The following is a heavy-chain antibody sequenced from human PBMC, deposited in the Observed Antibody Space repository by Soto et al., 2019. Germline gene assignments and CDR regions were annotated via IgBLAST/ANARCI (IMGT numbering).Heavy chain of an antibody. CDR3: ARDRVITFGGVIVPYYYYYGMDV. J-gene: IGHJ6*02. D-gene: IGHD3-16*02. Sequence: QVQLVESGGGVVQPGRSLRLSCAASGFTFSSYAMHWVRQAPGKGLEWVAVISYDGSNKYYADSVKGRFTISRDNSKNTLHLQMNSLRAEDTAVYYCARDRVITFGGVIVPYYYYYGMDVWGQGTTVTVSS. CDR2: ISYDGSNK. V-gene: IGHV3-30-3*01. CDR1: GFTFSSYA.